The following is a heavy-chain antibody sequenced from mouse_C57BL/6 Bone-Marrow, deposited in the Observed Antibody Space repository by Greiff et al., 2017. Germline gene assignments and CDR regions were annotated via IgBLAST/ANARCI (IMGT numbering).Heavy chain of an antibody. V-gene: IGHV1-81*01. CDR1: GYTFTSYG. CDR2: IYPGSGNT. Sequence: VKLQESGAELARPGASVKLSCKASGYTFTSYGISWVKQRTGQGLEWIGEIYPGSGNTYYNEKFKGKATLTADKSSSTAYMELRSLTSEDSAVYFCAKEVHYDGPSDWYFDVWGTGTTVTVSS. J-gene: IGHJ1*03. CDR3: AKEVHYDGPSDWYFDV. D-gene: IGHD1-2*01.